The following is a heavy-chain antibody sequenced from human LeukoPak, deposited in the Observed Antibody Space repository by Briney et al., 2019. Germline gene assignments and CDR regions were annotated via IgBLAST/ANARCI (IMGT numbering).Heavy chain of an antibody. CDR1: GDSIGRSRYY. Sequence: PSETLSLTCTVSGDSIGRSRYYWGWIRQPPGKGLEWFGTIYYSGSTYYNPSLKSRVTISVDKSKNQFSLRLSSVTAADTAIYYCARVRYSRGLESPTRGLQPPSEWGQGTLVTVSS. CDR2: IYYSGST. J-gene: IGHJ4*02. CDR3: ARVRYSRGLESPTRGLQPPSE. V-gene: IGHV4-39*07. D-gene: IGHD5-12*01.